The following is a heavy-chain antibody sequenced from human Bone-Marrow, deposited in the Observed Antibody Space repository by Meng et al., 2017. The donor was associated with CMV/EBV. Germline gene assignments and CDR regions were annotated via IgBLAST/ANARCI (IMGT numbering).Heavy chain of an antibody. Sequence: GGSLRLSCVASGFSFSKHWMSWVRQAPGKGLEYLANINLYGSEKYYMDSVKGRFTISRDNAKNSLFLQMNSLRAEDTAVYYCVTDQDRLGGIWGQGTMVTASS. CDR2: INLYGSEK. CDR3: VTDQDRLGGI. J-gene: IGHJ3*02. CDR1: GFSFSKHW. D-gene: IGHD5-12*01. V-gene: IGHV3-7*01.